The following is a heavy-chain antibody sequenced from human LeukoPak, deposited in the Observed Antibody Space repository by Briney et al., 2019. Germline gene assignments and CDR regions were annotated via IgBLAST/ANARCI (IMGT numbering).Heavy chain of an antibody. CDR3: ARVQGGGYRTADY. D-gene: IGHD6-19*01. Sequence: GGSLRLSCAASGFTFSSYWMHWVRQAPGKGLVWVSRIKSDGSNTNYADSVKGRFTISRDNSKNTLFLQMNSLRGEDTAMYYCARVQGGGYRTADYWGQGTLVTVSS. V-gene: IGHV3-74*01. CDR1: GFTFSSYW. CDR2: IKSDGSNT. J-gene: IGHJ4*02.